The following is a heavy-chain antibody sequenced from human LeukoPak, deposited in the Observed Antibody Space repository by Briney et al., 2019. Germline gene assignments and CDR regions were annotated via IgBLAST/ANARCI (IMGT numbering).Heavy chain of an antibody. D-gene: IGHD3-10*01. J-gene: IGHJ4*02. CDR2: MSGSGGST. CDR1: GFTFSSYA. Sequence: PGGSLTVSCAASGFTFSSYAMSWVRQAPGKGLEWVSAMSGSGGSTYYADSVKGRFTISRDDSKNTLYLQMNSLRAEDTAVYFCAKDHWGAIRGEFDYWGQGTLVTVSS. V-gene: IGHV3-23*01. CDR3: AKDHWGAIRGEFDY.